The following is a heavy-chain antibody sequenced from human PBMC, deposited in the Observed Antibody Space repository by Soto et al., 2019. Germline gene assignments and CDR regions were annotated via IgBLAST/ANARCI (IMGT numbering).Heavy chain of an antibody. CDR1: GGTFSSYA. CDR2: IIPIFGTA. J-gene: IGHJ6*02. V-gene: IGHV1-69*13. Sequence: ASVKVSCKASGGTFSSYAISWVRQAPGQGLEWMGGIIPIFGTANYAQKFQGRVTITADESTSTAYMELSSLRSEDTAVYYCARDKWIRRALYYYYYGMDVWGQGTTVTVS. D-gene: IGHD5-18*01. CDR3: ARDKWIRRALYYYYYGMDV.